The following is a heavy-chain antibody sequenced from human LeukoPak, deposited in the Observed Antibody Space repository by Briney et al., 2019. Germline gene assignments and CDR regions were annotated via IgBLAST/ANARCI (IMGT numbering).Heavy chain of an antibody. Sequence: PGGSLRLSCAASGFTFSSYGMHWVRQAPGKGLEWVANINQDGSEKYYVGSVKGRFTISRDNAKNALYLQMNSLSAEDTAVYYCARDRSLRCWGQGTLVTVSS. V-gene: IGHV3-7*01. CDR3: ARDRSLRC. J-gene: IGHJ4*02. CDR1: GFTFSSYG. CDR2: INQDGSEK.